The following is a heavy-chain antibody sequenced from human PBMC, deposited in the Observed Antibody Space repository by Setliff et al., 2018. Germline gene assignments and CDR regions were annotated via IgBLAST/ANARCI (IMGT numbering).Heavy chain of an antibody. CDR3: ARHPHYDSSGYRDY. CDR1: GGSISSGSYY. J-gene: IGHJ4*02. D-gene: IGHD3-22*01. CDR2: IYTSGST. V-gene: IGHV4-61*02. Sequence: PSETLSLTCTVSGGSISSGSYYWSWIRQPAGKGLEWIGRIYTSGSTNYNPFLKSRVTISVDTSKNQFSLKLSSVTAADTAVYYCARHPHYDSSGYRDYWGQGTLVTVSS.